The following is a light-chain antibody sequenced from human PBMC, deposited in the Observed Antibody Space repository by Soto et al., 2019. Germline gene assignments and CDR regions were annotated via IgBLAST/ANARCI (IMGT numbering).Light chain of an antibody. V-gene: IGKV3-20*01. Sequence: EIVLTQSPGTLSLSPGERATLSCRASQSVSSSYLAWYQQKPGQAPRLLSYGASSRATGIPDRFSGSGSGTDFTLTISRLGPEDFAVYYCQQYGSSTPIAFGGGTKVDIK. CDR1: QSVSSSY. J-gene: IGKJ4*01. CDR3: QQYGSSTPIA. CDR2: GAS.